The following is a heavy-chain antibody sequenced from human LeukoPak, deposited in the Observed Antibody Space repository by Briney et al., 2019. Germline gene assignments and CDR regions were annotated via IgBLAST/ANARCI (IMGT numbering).Heavy chain of an antibody. CDR3: ARDYRGYRAPYYFDY. CDR1: GFTFSSYW. CDR2: IKQDGSEK. V-gene: IGHV3-7*01. D-gene: IGHD2-15*01. Sequence: GGSLRLSCAASGFTFSSYWMSWVRQAQGKGLEWVANIKQDGSEKYYVDSVKGRFTISRDNAKNSLYLQMNSLRAEDTAVYYCARDYRGYRAPYYFDYWGQGTLVTVSS. J-gene: IGHJ4*02.